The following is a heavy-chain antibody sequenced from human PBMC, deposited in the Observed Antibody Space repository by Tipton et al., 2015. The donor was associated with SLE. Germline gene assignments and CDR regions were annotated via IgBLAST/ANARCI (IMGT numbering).Heavy chain of an antibody. CDR2: ISSNGGST. CDR1: GFTFSNYA. CDR3: AREIAAAGTGGYFDH. D-gene: IGHD6-13*01. Sequence: SLRLSCSGSGFTFSNYAMHWVRQAPGKGLEYISAISSNGGSTYYADSMKGRFTISRDNAKNSLYLQMDSLRAEDTAVYYCAREIAAAGTGGYFDHWGQGTLVTVSS. V-gene: IGHV3-64*04. J-gene: IGHJ4*02.